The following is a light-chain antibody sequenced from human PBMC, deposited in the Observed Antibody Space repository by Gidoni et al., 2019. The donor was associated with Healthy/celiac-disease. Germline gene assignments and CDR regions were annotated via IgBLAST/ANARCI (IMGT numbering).Light chain of an antibody. Sequence: DIVMTQSPLSLPVTPGEPASISCRSSQSLLHSNGYNYLDWYLQKPGQSPQLLIYLGSNRASGVPDRFSGSGSGTDFTLKISRVEAEDVGVYYCMQALQTLFXPXTKVDIK. CDR3: MQALQTL. J-gene: IGKJ3*01. CDR1: QSLLHSNGYNY. CDR2: LGS. V-gene: IGKV2-28*01.